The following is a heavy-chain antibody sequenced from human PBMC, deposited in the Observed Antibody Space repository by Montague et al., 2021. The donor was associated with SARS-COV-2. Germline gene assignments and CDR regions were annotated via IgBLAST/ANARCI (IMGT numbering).Heavy chain of an antibody. V-gene: IGHV3-48*03. CDR2: ISSSGSTI. Sequence: SLRLSCAASGFTFSNYEMNGVRQAPGKGLEWVLYISSSGSTIYYADSVKGRFTISRDNAQNSLYLQMNSLRAEDTGVYYCARDRGYGDFYYYGMDVWGQGTTVTVSS. J-gene: IGHJ6*02. D-gene: IGHD3-10*01. CDR3: ARDRGYGDFYYYGMDV. CDR1: GFTFSNYE.